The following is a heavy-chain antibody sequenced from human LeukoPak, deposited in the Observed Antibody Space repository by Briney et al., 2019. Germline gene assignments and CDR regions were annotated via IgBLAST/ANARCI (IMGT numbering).Heavy chain of an antibody. V-gene: IGHV3-23*01. Sequence: GGSLRLSCAASGFTFSSYAMSWLRQAPGKGLEWVSAISTSGGSTYYAGSVKGRFTISRDNSKNTLYLQMNSLRAEDTAVYYCAKDRRTTGTTDLGSFGYWGQGTLVTVSS. CDR2: ISTSGGST. CDR3: AKDRRTTGTTDLGSFGY. CDR1: GFTFSSYA. J-gene: IGHJ4*02. D-gene: IGHD1-1*01.